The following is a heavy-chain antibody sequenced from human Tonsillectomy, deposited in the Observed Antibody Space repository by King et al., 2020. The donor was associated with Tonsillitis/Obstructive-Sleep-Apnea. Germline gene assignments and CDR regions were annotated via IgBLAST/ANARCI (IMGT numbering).Heavy chain of an antibody. J-gene: IGHJ6*03. CDR3: AKAFSLGYYYYYMDV. Sequence: VQLVESGGGLVQAGGSLRLSCAASGFTLGSYAMSWVRQAPGKGLQWVSAISGSGGSTYYADSVKGRFTISRDNSKNKLYLQMNSLRAEDTAVYYCAKAFSLGYYYYYMDVWGKGTTVTVSS. D-gene: IGHD2/OR15-2a*01. CDR1: GFTLGSYA. CDR2: ISGSGGST. V-gene: IGHV3-23*04.